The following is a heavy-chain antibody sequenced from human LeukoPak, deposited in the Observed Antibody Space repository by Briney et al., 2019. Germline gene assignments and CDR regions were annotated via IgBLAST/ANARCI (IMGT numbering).Heavy chain of an antibody. V-gene: IGHV3-7*01. J-gene: IGHJ4*02. D-gene: IGHD3-16*01. CDR1: KFFFHGYW. CDR2: IKQDGSEG. CDR3: ARLNFWSNSYAAPFDS. Sequence: PGGSLRLSCAASKFFFHGYWMSWVRQAPGKGLEWVANIKQDGSEGYYMDSVKGRFTISRDNAKNLLFLQMNSLRPDDTAVYYRARLNFWSNSYAAPFDSWGQGSLVAVSS.